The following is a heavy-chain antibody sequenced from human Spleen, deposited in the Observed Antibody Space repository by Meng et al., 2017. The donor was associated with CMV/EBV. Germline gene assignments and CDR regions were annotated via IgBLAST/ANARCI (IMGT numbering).Heavy chain of an antibody. CDR1: GFTFSTYD. D-gene: IGHD2-2*01. J-gene: IGHJ4*02. V-gene: IGHV3-13*01. CDR3: ARAKTRYCSSTSCYSPPFDY. Sequence: GGSLRLSCAASGFTFSTYDMHWVRQATGKGLEWVSAIGTAGDTYYPGSVKGRFTISRENAKNSLYLQMNSLRAGDTAVYYCARAKTRYCSSTSCYSPPFDYWGQGTLGT. CDR2: IGTAGDT.